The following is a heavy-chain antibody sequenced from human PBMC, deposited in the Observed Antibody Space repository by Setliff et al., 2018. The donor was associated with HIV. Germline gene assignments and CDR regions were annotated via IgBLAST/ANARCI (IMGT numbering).Heavy chain of an antibody. Sequence: LSLSCAASGFTFSNYAMSWVRQAPGMGLEWVAMIWADEITKFYADSVKGRFTISRDNSKNTMYLQMNTLRVEDTAVYYCARDPPGSGFHLDYWGQGTPVTVSS. D-gene: IGHD5-12*01. CDR1: GFTFSNYA. V-gene: IGHV3-33*08. J-gene: IGHJ4*02. CDR3: ARDPPGSGFHLDY. CDR2: IWADEITK.